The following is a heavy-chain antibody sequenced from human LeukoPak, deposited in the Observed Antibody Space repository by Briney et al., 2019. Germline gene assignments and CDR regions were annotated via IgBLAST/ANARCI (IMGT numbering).Heavy chain of an antibody. J-gene: IGHJ4*02. CDR3: ASEPYGGNDY. CDR1: GFTFSSYS. CDR2: ISSSSSYI. Sequence: TGGSLRLSCAASGFTFSSYSMNWVRQAPGKGLEWVSSISSSSSYIYYADSVKGRFTVSRDNAKNSLYLQMNSLRAEDTAVYYCASEPYGGNDYWGQGTLVTVSS. D-gene: IGHD4-23*01. V-gene: IGHV3-21*01.